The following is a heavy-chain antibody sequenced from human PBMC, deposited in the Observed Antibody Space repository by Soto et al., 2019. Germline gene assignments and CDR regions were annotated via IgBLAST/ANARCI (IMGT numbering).Heavy chain of an antibody. CDR3: ARDSGYGAGNSVNHYIDY. J-gene: IGHJ4*01. CDR2: IGGSGRTT. Sequence: GGSLRLSCAASAFTFNNYAMSWVRQAPGKGLEWVSGIGGSGRTTYYADSVKGRFTISRDNSNNTLFLQMNSLRAEDTAVYYCARDSGYGAGNSVNHYIDYWGHGTLVTVSS. D-gene: IGHD3-10*01. CDR1: AFTFNNYA. V-gene: IGHV3-23*01.